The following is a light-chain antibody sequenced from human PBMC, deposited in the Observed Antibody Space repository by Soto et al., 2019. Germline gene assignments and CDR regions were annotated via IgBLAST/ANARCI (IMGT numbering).Light chain of an antibody. CDR1: SSDVGGYNY. V-gene: IGLV2-14*01. J-gene: IGLJ1*01. Sequence: QSVLTQPASVSGSPGQSIAISCTGTSSDVGGYNYVSWHQQHPGKAPKVLISVVSNRPSGVSNRFSGSKSGNTASLTISGLQAEEEADYYSSSYRSGGTLIFGSGPNVTVL. CDR3: SSYRSGGTLI. CDR2: VVS.